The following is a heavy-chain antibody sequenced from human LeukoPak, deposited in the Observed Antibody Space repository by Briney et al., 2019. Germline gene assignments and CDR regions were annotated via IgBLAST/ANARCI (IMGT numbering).Heavy chain of an antibody. Sequence: SGTLSLTCTVSGGSISSSSYYWGWIRQPPGKGLEWIGSIYYSGSTYYNPSLKSRVTISVDTSKNQFSLKLSSVTAADTTVYYCARSYSSSSHYYYYYMDVWGKGTTVTVSS. J-gene: IGHJ6*03. CDR2: IYYSGST. D-gene: IGHD6-6*01. V-gene: IGHV4-39*01. CDR3: ARSYSSSSHYYYYYMDV. CDR1: GGSISSSSYY.